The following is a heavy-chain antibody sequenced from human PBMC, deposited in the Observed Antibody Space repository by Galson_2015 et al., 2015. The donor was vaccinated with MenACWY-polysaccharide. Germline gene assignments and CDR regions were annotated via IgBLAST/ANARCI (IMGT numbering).Heavy chain of an antibody. J-gene: IGHJ4*02. CDR2: IKQDESEK. Sequence: SLRLSCAASGFTFSSFWMSWVRQAPGKGLEWEANIKQDESEKYYVDSVKGRFTISRDNAKNSLYLQMNSLRAEDTAVYYCARDVYGGHFDYWGQGTLVTVS. V-gene: IGHV3-7*01. D-gene: IGHD4-23*01. CDR1: GFTFSSFW. CDR3: ARDVYGGHFDY.